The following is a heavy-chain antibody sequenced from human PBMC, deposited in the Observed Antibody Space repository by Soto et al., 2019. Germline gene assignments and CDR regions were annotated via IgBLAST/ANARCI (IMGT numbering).Heavy chain of an antibody. J-gene: IGHJ4*02. CDR2: IDPGSGNP. Sequence: QVQLVQSGAEVKKRGASVRVSCKASGYTLTNYAIHWVRQAAGQRLEWLAWIDPGSGNPTYSQKFHGRITLSRDNSASTFYMDLSSLTSEDTAVYFCTRDLNGGNPFDYWGQGTLVTVSS. CDR1: GYTLTNYA. V-gene: IGHV1-3*01. CDR3: TRDLNGGNPFDY. D-gene: IGHD2-8*01.